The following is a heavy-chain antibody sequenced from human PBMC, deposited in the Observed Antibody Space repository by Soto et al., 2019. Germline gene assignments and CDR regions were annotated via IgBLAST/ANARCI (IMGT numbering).Heavy chain of an antibody. CDR1: GGTFSSYA. J-gene: IGHJ6*02. CDR2: IIPIFGTA. V-gene: IGHV1-69*01. D-gene: IGHD2-2*01. CDR3: ASGRPGPAAIGGAYYYYYGMDV. Sequence: QVQLVQSGGEVKMPGSSVKVSCKASGGTFSSYAISWVRQAPGQGLEWMGGIIPIFGTANYAQKFQGRVTITADESTSTAYMELSSLRSEDTAVYYCASGRPGPAAIGGAYYYYYGMDVWGQGTTVTVSS.